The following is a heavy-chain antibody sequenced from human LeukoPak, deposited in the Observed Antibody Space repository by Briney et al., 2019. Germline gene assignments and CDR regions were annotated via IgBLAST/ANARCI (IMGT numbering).Heavy chain of an antibody. D-gene: IGHD5-24*01. CDR3: VRDRDGYNY. J-gene: IGHJ4*02. CDR2: IDTDGSTT. V-gene: IGHV3-74*01. CDR1: GFTFSNSL. Sequence: PGGSLRLSCAASGFTFSNSLMHWVRQVPGKGLVWVARIDTDGSTTHYVDSVKGRFTISRDNAKNTLYLQMNSLRAEDTAVYYCVRDRDGYNYWGQGTLVTVSS.